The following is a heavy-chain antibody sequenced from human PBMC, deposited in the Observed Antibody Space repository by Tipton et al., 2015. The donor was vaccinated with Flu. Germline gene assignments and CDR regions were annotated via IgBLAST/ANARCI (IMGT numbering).Heavy chain of an antibody. J-gene: IGHJ4*02. CDR2: IYYSGNT. CDR3: ARAQDYYGSGSYVH. CDR1: GGSINDYY. V-gene: IGHV4-31*02. D-gene: IGHD3-10*01. Sequence: LRLSCTVSGGSINDYYWSWIRQHPGKGLEWIGNIYYSGNTFYNPSLKSRLIISLDKSNNQFSLKLTSVTAADTAVYYCARAQDYYGSGSYVHWGQGTLVTVSS.